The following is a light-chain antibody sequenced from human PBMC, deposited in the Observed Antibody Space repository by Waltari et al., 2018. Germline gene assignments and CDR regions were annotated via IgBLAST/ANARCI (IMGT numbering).Light chain of an antibody. CDR3: QQYHHWST. V-gene: IGKV3-15*01. CDR1: QSIMTN. J-gene: IGKJ4*01. CDR2: DAS. Sequence: EIVMTQSPATLHVSPGERGTLSCWASQSIMTNVAWYQQKPGQAPRLLIYDASTRATDTQAMFSGSGSGTDFTLTISSLHSEDFAVYYCQQYHHWSTFGGGTKVEI.